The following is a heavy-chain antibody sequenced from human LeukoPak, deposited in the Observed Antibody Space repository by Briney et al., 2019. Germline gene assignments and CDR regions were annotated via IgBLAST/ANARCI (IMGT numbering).Heavy chain of an antibody. Sequence: GGSLRLSCAASGFTFSSYAMSWVRQAPGKGLEGVSAICGSGSTTYYADSVKGRFTISRVNSKNTVLLQMNSLRAEDAAVYYCAPRGYPTVFHYWGQGTLVTVSS. CDR2: ICGSGSTT. J-gene: IGHJ4*02. CDR1: GFTFSSYA. V-gene: IGHV3-23*01. CDR3: APRGYPTVFHY. D-gene: IGHD3-10*01.